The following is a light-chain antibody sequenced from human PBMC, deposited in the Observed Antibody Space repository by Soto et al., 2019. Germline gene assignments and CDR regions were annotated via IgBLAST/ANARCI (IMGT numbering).Light chain of an antibody. Sequence: DIQMTHSPSSLSASVEDRVIITCRASQSISNHLNWYQQKPGKAPKLLIFAASSLQSGVPSRFSGSRSGRDFTLTISSLQLEDFATYYCQQSYSSPPTFGQGTKV. J-gene: IGKJ1*01. CDR1: QSISNH. CDR3: QQSYSSPPT. V-gene: IGKV1-39*01. CDR2: AAS.